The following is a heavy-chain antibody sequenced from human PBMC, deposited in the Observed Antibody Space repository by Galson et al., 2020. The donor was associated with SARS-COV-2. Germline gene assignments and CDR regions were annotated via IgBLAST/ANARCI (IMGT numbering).Heavy chain of an antibody. D-gene: IGHD3-22*01. CDR1: GGSFSGSS. CDR2: VNHSGST. CDR3: ARGSASFYDTTGLGLFSFFYYYMDV. Sequence: ETSETLSLTCAVYGGSFSGSSWIWIRQPPGKGLEWIGEVNHSGSTNYNPSLGSRVTISLDTSKNQFSLKLTSVTAADTSVYYCARGSASFYDTTGLGLFSFFYYYMDVWGQGTTVTVSS. V-gene: IGHV4-34*01. J-gene: IGHJ6*02.